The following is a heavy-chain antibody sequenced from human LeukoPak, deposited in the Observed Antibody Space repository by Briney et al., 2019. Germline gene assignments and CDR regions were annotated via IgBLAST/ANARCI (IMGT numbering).Heavy chain of an antibody. V-gene: IGHV1-46*01. CDR3: ARDLGPYYDILTGLDY. D-gene: IGHD3-9*01. Sequence: ASVKVSCKASGYTFTSYYMHWVRQALGQGLEWMGIINPSGGSTSYAQKFQGRVTMTRDTSTSTVYMELSSLRSEDTAVYYCARDLGPYYDILTGLDYWGQGTLVTVSS. J-gene: IGHJ4*02. CDR2: INPSGGST. CDR1: GYTFTSYY.